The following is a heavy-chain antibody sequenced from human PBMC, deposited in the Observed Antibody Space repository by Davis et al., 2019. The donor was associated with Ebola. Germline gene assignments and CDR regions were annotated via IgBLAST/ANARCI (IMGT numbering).Heavy chain of an antibody. D-gene: IGHD3-10*01. Sequence: GESLKISCAASGFTFSSYWMSWVRQAPGKGLEWVANIKQDGSEKYYVDSVKGRFTISRDNAKNSLYLQMNSLRAEDTAVYYCARDRYYYGFDYWGQGTLVTVSS. V-gene: IGHV3-7*01. CDR2: IKQDGSEK. CDR3: ARDRYYYGFDY. J-gene: IGHJ4*02. CDR1: GFTFSSYW.